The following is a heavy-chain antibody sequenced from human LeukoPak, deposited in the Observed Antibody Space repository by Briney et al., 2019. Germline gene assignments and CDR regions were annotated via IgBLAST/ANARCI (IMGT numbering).Heavy chain of an antibody. CDR1: GYTFIGYY. CDR3: ARDYSDQTNLVWFDP. Sequence: ASVKVSCKASGYTFIGYYIYWMRQAPGQGLEGMGRVNPHSGGTDYAPKFQGRVTMTRDTSITTAYMELTSLRSDDTAIYYCARDYSDQTNLVWFDPWGQGTLVTVSS. D-gene: IGHD2-15*01. J-gene: IGHJ5*02. CDR2: VNPHSGGT. V-gene: IGHV1-2*06.